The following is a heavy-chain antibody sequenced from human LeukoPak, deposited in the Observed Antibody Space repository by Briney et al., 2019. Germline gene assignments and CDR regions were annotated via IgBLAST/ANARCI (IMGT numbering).Heavy chain of an antibody. CDR3: ARSIPYGTTWYGRSDY. J-gene: IGHJ4*02. D-gene: IGHD6-13*01. CDR2: MNPNSGNI. CDR1: GYTFTSYD. V-gene: IGHV1-8*01. Sequence: ASVKVSCKASGYTFTSYDINWVRQATGQGLEWMGWMNPNSGNIGYAQKFQGRVTMTRNTSISTAYMELSSLRSEDTAVYYCARSIPYGTTWYGRSDYWGQGTLVTVSS.